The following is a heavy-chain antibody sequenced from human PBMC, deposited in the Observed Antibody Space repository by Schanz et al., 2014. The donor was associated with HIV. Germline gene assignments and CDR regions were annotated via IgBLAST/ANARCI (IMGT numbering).Heavy chain of an antibody. D-gene: IGHD3-3*01. CDR2: ISGYNGNT. V-gene: IGHV1-18*01. CDR1: GYTFINYG. CDR3: ARGDRDDFWSGAAI. J-gene: IGHJ4*02. Sequence: QVPLLQPGAELKKPGASVKVSCKASGYTFINYGISWVRQAPGQGLEGMGWISGYNGNTNYAQKIQGRVTMTRDTSTTTAYMELRSLRSDDTAVYYCARGDRDDFWSGAAIWGQGTLVTVSS.